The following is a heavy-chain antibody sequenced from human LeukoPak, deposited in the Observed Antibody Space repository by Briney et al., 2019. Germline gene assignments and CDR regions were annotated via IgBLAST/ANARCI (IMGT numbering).Heavy chain of an antibody. CDR2: IWYDGSNK. Sequence: GRSLRLSCAASGFTFSSYGMHWVRQAPGKGLEWVAVIWYDGSNKYYADSVKGRFTISRDNSKNTLYLQMNSLRAEDAAVYYCARDILTGPYYGMDVWGQGTTVTVSS. CDR3: ARDILTGPYYGMDV. CDR1: GFTFSSYG. J-gene: IGHJ6*02. D-gene: IGHD3-9*01. V-gene: IGHV3-33*01.